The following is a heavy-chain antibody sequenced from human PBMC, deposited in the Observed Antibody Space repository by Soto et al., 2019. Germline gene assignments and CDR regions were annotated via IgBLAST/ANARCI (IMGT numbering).Heavy chain of an antibody. CDR3: ARDLHDYDYVWGSYRLTTWYDAFDI. CDR1: GDSVSSTSAA. D-gene: IGHD3-16*02. CDR2: TYYRSKWYN. V-gene: IGHV6-1*01. J-gene: IGHJ3*02. Sequence: SQTLSLTCAISGDSVSSTSAAWNWIRQSPSRGLEWLGRTYYRSKWYNDYAVSVKSRITINPDTSKNQFSLQLNSVTPEDTAVYYCARDLHDYDYVWGSYRLTTWYDAFDIWGQGTMVTVSS.